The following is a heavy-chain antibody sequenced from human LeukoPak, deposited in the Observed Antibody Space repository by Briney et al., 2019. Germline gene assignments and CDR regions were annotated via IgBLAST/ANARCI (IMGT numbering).Heavy chain of an antibody. CDR2: IYYSGST. D-gene: IGHD4-17*01. J-gene: IGHJ4*02. V-gene: IGHV4-59*01. CDR1: GGSISSYY. Sequence: PSETPSLTCTVSGGSISSYYWSWIRQPPGKGLEWIGYIYYSGSTNYNPSLKSRVTISVDTSKNQFSLKLSSVTAADTAVYYCARAGKTTGSFDYWGQGTLVTVSS. CDR3: ARAGKTTGSFDY.